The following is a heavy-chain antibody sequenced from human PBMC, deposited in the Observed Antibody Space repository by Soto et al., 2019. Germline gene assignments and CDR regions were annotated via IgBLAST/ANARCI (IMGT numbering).Heavy chain of an antibody. J-gene: IGHJ4*02. D-gene: IGHD6-13*01. CDR1: GFTFSSYG. V-gene: IGHV3-30*03. Sequence: QVQLVESGGGVVQPGRSLRLSCAASGFTFSSYGMHWVRQAPGKGLEWVAVISYDGSNKYYADSVKGRFTISRDNSKNTLYLQMNSLRAEDTAVYYCLSLAAAGFAYWGQGTLVTVSS. CDR3: LSLAAAGFAY. CDR2: ISYDGSNK.